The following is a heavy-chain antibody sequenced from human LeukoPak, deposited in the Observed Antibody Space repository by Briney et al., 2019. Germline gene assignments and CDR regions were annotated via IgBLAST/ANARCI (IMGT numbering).Heavy chain of an antibody. CDR1: GFTFSSYG. Sequence: GGSLRLSCAASGFTFSSYGMHWVRQAPGKGLEWVAVIWYDGGNKYYADSVKGRFTISRDNSKNTLYLQMNSLRAEDTAVYYCANGDSSGPDDAFDIWGQGTMVTVSS. J-gene: IGHJ3*02. D-gene: IGHD3-22*01. CDR2: IWYDGGNK. V-gene: IGHV3-33*06. CDR3: ANGDSSGPDDAFDI.